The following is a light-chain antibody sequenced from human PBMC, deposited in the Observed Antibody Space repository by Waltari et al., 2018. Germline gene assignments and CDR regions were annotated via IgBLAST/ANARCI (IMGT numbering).Light chain of an antibody. CDR3: QQYYSTPLT. CDR1: QSVLYSSNNKNY. J-gene: IGKJ4*01. CDR2: WAS. Sequence: DIVMTQSPDSLAVSPGESASINCKSSQSVLYSSNNKNYLAWYQHKPGQPPKLLIYWASSRESGVPDRFSGSGSGTDFTLTISSLQAEDVAIYYCQQYYSTPLTFGGGTKVEIK. V-gene: IGKV4-1*01.